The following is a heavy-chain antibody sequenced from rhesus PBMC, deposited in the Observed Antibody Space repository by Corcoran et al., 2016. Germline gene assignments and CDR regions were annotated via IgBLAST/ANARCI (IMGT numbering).Heavy chain of an antibody. CDR1: GGSIRSSNW. J-gene: IGHJ5-1*01. V-gene: IGHV4-57*02. D-gene: IGHD3-34*01. CDR2: ISGSGGRT. CDR3: ASRVRGGRFDV. Sequence: QLQLQESGPGLVKPSETLSLTCAVSGGSIRSSNWWRWIRQPSGKGLEWIGGISGSGGRTSDNPALKSRVTSSKDTSKNQFSLKLSSVTAADTAVYYCASRVRGGRFDVWGPGVLVTVSS.